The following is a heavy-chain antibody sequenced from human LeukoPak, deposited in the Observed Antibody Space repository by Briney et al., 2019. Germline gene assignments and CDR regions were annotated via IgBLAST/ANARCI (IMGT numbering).Heavy chain of an antibody. J-gene: IGHJ4*02. CDR2: INPNSGGT. CDR1: GCTFTGYY. V-gene: IGHV1-2*02. Sequence: GASVKVSCKASGCTFTGYYMHWVRQAPGQGLEWMGWINPNSGGTNYAQKFQGRVTMTRDTSISTAYMELSRLRSDDTAVYYCARDRAHGSGSYYVFDSWGQGTLVTVSS. D-gene: IGHD3-10*01. CDR3: ARDRAHGSGSYYVFDS.